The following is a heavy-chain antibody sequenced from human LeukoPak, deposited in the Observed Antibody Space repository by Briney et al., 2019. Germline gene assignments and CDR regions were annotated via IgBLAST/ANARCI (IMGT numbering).Heavy chain of an antibody. CDR3: ARAYCGGDCYSGAFDI. CDR2: INPNSGGT. CDR1: GYTFTGYY. J-gene: IGHJ3*02. D-gene: IGHD2-21*02. Sequence: ASVKVSCKASGYTFTGYYMHWVRQAPGQGLEWMGWINPNSGGTNYAQKFQGRVTMTRDTSISTAYMELSRLRSDDTAVYYCARAYCGGDCYSGAFDIWGRGTMVTVSS. V-gene: IGHV1-2*02.